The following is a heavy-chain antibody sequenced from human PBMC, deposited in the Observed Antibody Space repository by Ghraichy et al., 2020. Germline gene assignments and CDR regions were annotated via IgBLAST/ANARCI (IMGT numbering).Heavy chain of an antibody. CDR3: AKDEAAATSYFSSRGCDY. V-gene: IGHV3-30*02. Sequence: GGSLRLSCAASAFTFSAYGMHWVRQAPGKGLEWVAFIRYDGNDDSYADSVKGRFTISRDNSKNTLYLLLNSLRTEDTAVYYCAKDEAAATSYFSSRGCDYWGQGTLVTVSS. D-gene: IGHD6-13*01. J-gene: IGHJ4*02. CDR1: AFTFSAYG. CDR2: IRYDGNDD.